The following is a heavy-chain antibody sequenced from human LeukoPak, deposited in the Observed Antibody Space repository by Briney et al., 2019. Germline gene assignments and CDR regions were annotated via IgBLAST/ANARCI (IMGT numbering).Heavy chain of an antibody. CDR1: GYTFTGYY. D-gene: IGHD3-10*01. CDR3: ARDGMVRGVRYYYYYMDV. V-gene: IGHV1-2*02. J-gene: IGHJ6*03. Sequence: ASVKVSCKASGYTFTGYYVHWVRQAPGQGLEWMGWINPNTGGTNYAQKFQGRVTMTRDTSISTAYMELSRLRSDDTAVYYCARDGMVRGVRYYYYYMDVWGKGTTVTISS. CDR2: INPNTGGT.